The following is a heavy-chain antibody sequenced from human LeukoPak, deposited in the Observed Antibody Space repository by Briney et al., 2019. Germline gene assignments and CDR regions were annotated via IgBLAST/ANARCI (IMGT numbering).Heavy chain of an antibody. CDR1: GFTFDGYA. CDR3: AKGDYDILTGYGVDV. J-gene: IGHJ6*04. Sequence: PGGFLRLSFAAPGFTFDGYAMHLVRQAPGKGLEGVSGISWNSGSIGYADSVKGRFTISRDNAKNSLYLQMNSLRAEDTALYYCAKGDYDILTGYGVDVWGKGTTVTVSS. V-gene: IGHV3-9*01. D-gene: IGHD3-9*01. CDR2: ISWNSGSI.